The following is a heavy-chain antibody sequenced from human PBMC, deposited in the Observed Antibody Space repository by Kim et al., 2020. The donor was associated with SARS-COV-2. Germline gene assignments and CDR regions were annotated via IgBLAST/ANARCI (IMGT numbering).Heavy chain of an antibody. D-gene: IGHD2-15*01. V-gene: IGHV3-9*01. CDR2: ISWNSGSI. CDR3: AKFWVDCSGGSCYSIGDY. J-gene: IGHJ4*02. Sequence: APGKGLEWVSGISWNSGSIGYADSVKGRFTISRDNAKNSLYLQMNSLRAEDTALYYCAKFWVDCSGGSCYSIGDYWGQGTLVTVSS.